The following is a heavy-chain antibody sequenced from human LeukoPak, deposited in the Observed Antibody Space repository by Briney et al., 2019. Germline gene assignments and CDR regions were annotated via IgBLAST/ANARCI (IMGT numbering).Heavy chain of an antibody. D-gene: IGHD2-15*01. J-gene: IGHJ4*02. CDR2: IVGSGNGR. CDR1: GFTFSDYA. Sequence: PGGSLRLSCAASGFTFSDYAMSWVRQAPGKGLEWVSSIVGSGNGRYYSDSVKGRFTISRDNSKNTLYLQMNSLRGEDSALYYCAKGRAGYCSGGSCYSASDYWGQGTLVTVSS. V-gene: IGHV3-23*01. CDR3: AKGRAGYCSGGSCYSASDY.